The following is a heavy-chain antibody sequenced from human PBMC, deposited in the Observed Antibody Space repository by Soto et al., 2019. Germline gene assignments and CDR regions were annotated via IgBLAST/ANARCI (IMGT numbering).Heavy chain of an antibody. D-gene: IGHD3-16*02. CDR1: GGSFSGYY. J-gene: IGHJ6*02. CDR2: INHSGST. CDR3: ARGLYLYSYYGMDV. V-gene: IGHV4-34*01. Sequence: SETLSLTCAVYGGSFSGYYWSWIRQPPGKWLEWIGEINHSGSTNYNPSLKSRVTISVDTSKNQFSLKLSSVTAADTAVYYCARGLYLYSYYGMDVWGQGXTVTVYS.